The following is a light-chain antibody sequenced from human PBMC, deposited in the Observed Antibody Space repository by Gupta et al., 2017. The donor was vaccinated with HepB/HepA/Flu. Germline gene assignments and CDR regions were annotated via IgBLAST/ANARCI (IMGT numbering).Light chain of an antibody. CDR1: QSISSY. CDR3: QQSYSTPRCS. V-gene: IGKV1-39*01. J-gene: IGKJ2*04. CDR2: AAS. Sequence: DIQMTQSPSSLSASVGDRVTITCRASQSISSYLNWYQQKPGKAPKILIYAASSLQSGVPSRFSGSGSGTDFTLTISSLQPEDFATDYCQQSYSTPRCSFGQGTKLEIK.